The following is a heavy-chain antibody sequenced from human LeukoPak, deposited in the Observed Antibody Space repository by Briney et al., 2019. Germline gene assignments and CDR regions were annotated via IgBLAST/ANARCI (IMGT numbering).Heavy chain of an antibody. V-gene: IGHV4-34*01. Sequence: GSLRLSCAASGFTFSSYAMSWVRQAPGKGLEWIGEINHSGSTNYNPSLKSRVTISVDTSKNQFSLKLSSVTAADTAVYYCARGIRYTDIVGATYFDYWGQGTLVTVS. CDR3: ARGIRYTDIVGATYFDY. CDR2: INHSGST. CDR1: GFTFSSYA. J-gene: IGHJ4*02. D-gene: IGHD1-26*01.